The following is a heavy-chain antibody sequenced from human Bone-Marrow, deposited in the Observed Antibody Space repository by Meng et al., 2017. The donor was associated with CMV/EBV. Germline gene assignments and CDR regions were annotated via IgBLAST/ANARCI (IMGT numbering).Heavy chain of an antibody. CDR1: GGTFSSYA. CDR3: ARARVPAADYYYGMDV. J-gene: IGHJ6*02. D-gene: IGHD2-2*01. CDR2: IIPILGIA. V-gene: IGHV1-69*10. Sequence: SVKVSCKASGGTFSSYAISWVRQAPGQGLEWMGGIIPILGIANYAQKFQGRVTITADKSTSTAYMELSSLRSEDTAVYYCARARVPAADYYYGMDVWGQGTTVTVSS.